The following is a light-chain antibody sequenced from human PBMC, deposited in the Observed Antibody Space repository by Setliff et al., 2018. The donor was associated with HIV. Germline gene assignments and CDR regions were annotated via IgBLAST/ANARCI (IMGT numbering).Light chain of an antibody. V-gene: IGLV3-1*01. CDR1: RLGDKF. J-gene: IGLJ1*01. CDR2: QDK. Sequence: SYELTQPPSVSVSPRQTVYITCSGDRLGDKFVCWYQQKPGQSPVLVIYQDKKRPSGIPERISASNSGNTATLTISGAQAMDEADYYCQAWDNSIFYVFGSGTKVTVL. CDR3: QAWDNSIFYV.